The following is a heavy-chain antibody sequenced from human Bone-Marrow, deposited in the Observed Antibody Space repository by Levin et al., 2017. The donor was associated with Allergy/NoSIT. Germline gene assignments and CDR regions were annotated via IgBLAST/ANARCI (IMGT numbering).Heavy chain of an antibody. CDR1: EFTLTYAW. CDR2: IKSKTAGGTT. D-gene: IGHD3-9*01. Sequence: PGGSLRLSCAASEFTLTYAWMTWVRQAPGKGLEWVGRIKSKTAGGTTDYAAPVKGRFTISRDDAKNTVYLQMISLKTEDTAMYYCSTVREGSDWAFDYWGQGTLVTVSS. V-gene: IGHV3-15*01. CDR3: STVREGSDWAFDY. J-gene: IGHJ4*02.